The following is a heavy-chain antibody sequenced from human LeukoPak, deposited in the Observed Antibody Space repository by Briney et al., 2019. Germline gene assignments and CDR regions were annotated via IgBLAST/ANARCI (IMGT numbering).Heavy chain of an antibody. CDR2: IGNNGGGI. D-gene: IGHD6-6*01. V-gene: IGHV3-23*01. J-gene: IGHJ3*01. Sequence: GGSLRLSCAASGFTFSTYTMYWVRHPPGKRLEWVSIIGNNGGGIHYADSVKGRFTISRDNFKNALYLQMNSLRVEDTAVYYCARSSYSSSSSVWGQGTMVTVSS. CDR3: ARSSYSSSSSV. CDR1: GFTFSTYT.